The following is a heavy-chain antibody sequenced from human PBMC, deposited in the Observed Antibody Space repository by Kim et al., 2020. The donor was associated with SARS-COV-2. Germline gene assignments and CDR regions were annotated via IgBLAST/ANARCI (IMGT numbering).Heavy chain of an antibody. CDR3: ARVLGPTTYYDFWSGYYTGSNYYGMDV. Sequence: SETLSLTCTVFGGSISSYHWSWIRQPPGKGLEWIGYIYYSGSTNYNPSLKSRVTISVDTSKNQFSLKLSSVTAADTAVYYCARVLGPTTYYDFWSGYYTGSNYYGMDVWGQGTTVTVSS. J-gene: IGHJ6*02. V-gene: IGHV4-59*01. CDR2: IYYSGST. D-gene: IGHD3-3*01. CDR1: GGSISSYH.